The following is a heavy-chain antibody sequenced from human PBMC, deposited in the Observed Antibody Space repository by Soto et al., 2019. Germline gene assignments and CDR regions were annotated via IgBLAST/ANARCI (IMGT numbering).Heavy chain of an antibody. CDR1: GFTFSSCG. CDR2: IWYDGSNK. CDR3: ARDPLRMHAFDI. V-gene: IGHV3-33*01. Sequence: QVQLVESGGGVVQPGRSLRLSCAASGFTFSSCGMHWVRQAPGKGLEWVAVIWYDGSNKYYADSVKGRFTISRDNSKNTLYLQMNSLRAEDTAVYYCARDPLRMHAFDIWGQGTMVTVSS. J-gene: IGHJ3*02. D-gene: IGHD4-17*01.